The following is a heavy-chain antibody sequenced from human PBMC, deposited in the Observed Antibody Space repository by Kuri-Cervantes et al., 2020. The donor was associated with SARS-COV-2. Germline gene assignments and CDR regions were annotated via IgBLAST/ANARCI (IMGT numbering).Heavy chain of an antibody. Sequence: GESLKISCKGSGYNFSTYWIAWVRQMPGKGLEWMGIIYPGDFDTRYSPYFQGQVTISADKSISTAYLQWSSLKASDTAMYYCASLVTMVRGGIGNFDLWGRGTLVTVSS. CDR1: GYNFSTYW. CDR3: ASLVTMVRGGIGNFDL. CDR2: IYPGDFDT. D-gene: IGHD3-10*01. J-gene: IGHJ2*01. V-gene: IGHV5-51*01.